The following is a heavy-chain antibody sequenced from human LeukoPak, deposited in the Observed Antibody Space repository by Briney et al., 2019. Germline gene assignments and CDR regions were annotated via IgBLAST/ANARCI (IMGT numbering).Heavy chain of an antibody. V-gene: IGHV3-73*01. CDR1: GFTFTNAW. CDR2: IRSKANSYAT. J-gene: IGHJ5*02. CDR3: TTIVVVTQRLDP. D-gene: IGHD3-22*01. Sequence: PGGSLRLSCAASGFTFTNAWMSWVRQAPGKGLEWVGRIRSKANSYATAYAASVKGGFTISRDDSKNTAYLQMNSLKTEDTAVYYCTTIVVVTQRLDPWGQGTLVTVSS.